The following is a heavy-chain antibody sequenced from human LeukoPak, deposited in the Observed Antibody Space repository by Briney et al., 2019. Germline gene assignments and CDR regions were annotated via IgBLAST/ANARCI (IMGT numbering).Heavy chain of an antibody. CDR1: GGTFSSHA. CDR2: IIPIFGTA. J-gene: IGHJ5*02. D-gene: IGHD3-10*01. V-gene: IGHV1-69*01. Sequence: SVKVSCKASGGTFSSHAISWVRQAPGQGLEWMGGIIPIFGTANYAQKFQGRVTITADESTSTAYMELSSLRSEDTAVYYCARGGPGMRWFDPWGQGTLVTVSS. CDR3: ARGGPGMRWFDP.